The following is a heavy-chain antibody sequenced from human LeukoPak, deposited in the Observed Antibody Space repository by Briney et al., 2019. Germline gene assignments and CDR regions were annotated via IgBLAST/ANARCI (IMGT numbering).Heavy chain of an antibody. D-gene: IGHD3-22*01. CDR3: ARVSREYYYDSSGYAIDY. CDR1: GFTFSSYS. Sequence: GGSLRLSCAASGFTFSSYSMNWVRQAPGMGLEWVSSISNSSSYIYYADSVKGRFTISRDNAKNSLYLQMNSLRAEDTAVYYCARVSREYYYDSSGYAIDYWGQGTLVTVSS. V-gene: IGHV3-21*01. CDR2: ISNSSSYI. J-gene: IGHJ4*02.